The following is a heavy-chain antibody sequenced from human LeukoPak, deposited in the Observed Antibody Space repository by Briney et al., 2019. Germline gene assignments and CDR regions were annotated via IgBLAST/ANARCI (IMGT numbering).Heavy chain of an antibody. CDR1: GFTFNTYA. CDR2: ISGSGGDT. V-gene: IGHV3-23*01. J-gene: IGHJ6*03. CDR3: AKTVYYYYMDV. Sequence: GGSLRLSCEASGFTFNTYAMTWVRQAAGKGLEWVSAISGSGGDTYYADSVKGRFTISRDNSKNTLYLLLNSLRADDTAVYYCAKTVYYYYMDVWGKGTTVTVSS.